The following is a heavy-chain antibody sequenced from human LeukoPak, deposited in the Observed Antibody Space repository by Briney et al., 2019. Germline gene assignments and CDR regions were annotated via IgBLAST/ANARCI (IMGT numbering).Heavy chain of an antibody. CDR1: GGSFSGYY. CDR2: INHSGST. V-gene: IGHV4-34*01. J-gene: IGHJ4*02. CDR3: ARQGYDSSGYYQYIGY. D-gene: IGHD3-22*01. Sequence: SETLSLTCAVYGGSFSGYYWSWIRQPPGKGLEWIGEINHSGSTNYNPSLKSRVTISVDTSKNQFSLKLSSVTAADTAVYYCARQGYDSSGYYQYIGYWGQGTLVTVSS.